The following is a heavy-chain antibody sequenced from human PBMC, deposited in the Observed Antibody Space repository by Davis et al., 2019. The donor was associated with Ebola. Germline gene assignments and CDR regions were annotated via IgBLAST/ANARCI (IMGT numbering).Heavy chain of an antibody. CDR3: ARYDFHIYYYYGMDV. V-gene: IGHV3-74*01. CDR2: INSDGSST. Sequence: HTGGSLRLSCAASGFTFSSYGMHWVRQAPGKGLVWVSRINSDGSSTSYADSVKGRFTISRDNAKNTLYLQMNSLRAEDTAVYYCARYDFHIYYYYGMDVWGQGTTVTVSS. CDR1: GFTFSSYG. D-gene: IGHD3-3*01. J-gene: IGHJ6*02.